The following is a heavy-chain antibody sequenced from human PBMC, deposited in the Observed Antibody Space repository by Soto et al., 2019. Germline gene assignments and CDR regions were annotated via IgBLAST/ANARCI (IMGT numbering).Heavy chain of an antibody. V-gene: IGHV3-21*01. J-gene: IGHJ3*02. D-gene: IGHD6-13*01. CDR3: ARDQQLVPRGAFDI. Sequence: EVQLVESGGGLVKPGGSLRLSCAASGFTFSSYSMNWVRQAPGKGLEWVSSISSSSRYIYYADSVKGRFTISRDNAKNSLYLQMNSLRAEDTAVYYCARDQQLVPRGAFDIWGQGTMVTVSS. CDR2: ISSSSRYI. CDR1: GFTFSSYS.